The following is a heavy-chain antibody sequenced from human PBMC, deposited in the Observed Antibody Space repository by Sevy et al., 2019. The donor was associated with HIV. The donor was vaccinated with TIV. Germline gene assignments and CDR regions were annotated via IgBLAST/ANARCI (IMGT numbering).Heavy chain of an antibody. J-gene: IGHJ4*02. Sequence: SETLSLTCTVSGGSISSSTYYWGWIRLPPGKGLEWIGNIYYSGSTYYNPSLKSRATISVDTSKNQFSLKLGFVTAADTAVYYCARDFGDYAFDYWGQGTLVTVSS. CDR1: GGSISSSTYY. CDR3: ARDFGDYAFDY. D-gene: IGHD4-17*01. V-gene: IGHV4-39*01. CDR2: IYYSGST.